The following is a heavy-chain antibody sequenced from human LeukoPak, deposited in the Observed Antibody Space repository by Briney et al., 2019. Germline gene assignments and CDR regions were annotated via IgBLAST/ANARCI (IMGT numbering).Heavy chain of an antibody. CDR2: VNPNSGGT. V-gene: IGHV1-2*02. CDR3: ARGHQGYYHYMDV. CDR1: GYTFSAYY. D-gene: IGHD2-2*01. Sequence: RWASVKVSCKASGYTFSAYYLHWVRQAPGQGLEWMGWVNPNSGGTNYAQNYQGRVTMTRDTFISTAYMELSRLRPDDTAVYYCARGHQGYYHYMDVWGKGTTVTVSS. J-gene: IGHJ6*03.